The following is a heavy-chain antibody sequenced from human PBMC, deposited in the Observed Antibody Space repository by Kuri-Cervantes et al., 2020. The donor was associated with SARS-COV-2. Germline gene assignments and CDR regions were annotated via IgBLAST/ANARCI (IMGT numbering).Heavy chain of an antibody. D-gene: IGHD1-26*01. CDR3: ATGSYYVAYDY. CDR2: LYYSGST. J-gene: IGHJ4*02. Sequence: SETLSLTCTVSGGSISSYYWSWIRQPPGKGLEWIGYLYYSGSTNYNPSLKSRVTISLDTSKNQFSLKLSSGTAADTAVYYCATGSYYVAYDYWGQGTLVTVSS. CDR1: GGSISSYY. V-gene: IGHV4-59*01.